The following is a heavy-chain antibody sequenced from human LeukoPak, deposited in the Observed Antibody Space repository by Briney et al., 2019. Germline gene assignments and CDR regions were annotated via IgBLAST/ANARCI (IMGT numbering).Heavy chain of an antibody. D-gene: IGHD1-26*01. CDR1: GFTVSSND. V-gene: IGHV3-66*01. Sequence: SGGSLRLSCAASGFTVSSNDMSWVRQAPGKGLEWVSDIYGGGNTYYADSVKGRFTISRDNSKNTLYLQMNSLRAEDTAVYYCAKDPDSGSLDYWGQGTLVTVSS. CDR3: AKDPDSGSLDY. CDR2: IYGGGNT. J-gene: IGHJ4*02.